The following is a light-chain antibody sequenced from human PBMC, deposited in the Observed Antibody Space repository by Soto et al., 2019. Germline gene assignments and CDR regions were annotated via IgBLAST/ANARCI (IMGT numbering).Light chain of an antibody. Sequence: DIPKTPSPFTLSASVGGRGTITCPPSQSISSWLAWYQQKPGKAPKLLIYKASSLESRVPSRFSGSGSGTEFTLTISSLQPDDFATYYCQQYHSYPSTFGQGT. CDR3: QQYHSYPST. CDR2: KAS. V-gene: IGKV1-5*03. J-gene: IGKJ1*01. CDR1: QSISSW.